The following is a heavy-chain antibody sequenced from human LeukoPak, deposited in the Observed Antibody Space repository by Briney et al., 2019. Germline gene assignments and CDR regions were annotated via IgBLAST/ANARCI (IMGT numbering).Heavy chain of an antibody. Sequence: GGSLRLSCAASGFTFSSYAMSWVRQAPGKGLEWVSAISGSGGSTYYADSVKGRFTIPRDNSKNTLYLQMNSLRAEDTAVYHCAKGVGYGSGSYLDYWGQGTLVTVSS. V-gene: IGHV3-23*01. CDR3: AKGVGYGSGSYLDY. CDR1: GFTFSSYA. CDR2: ISGSGGST. D-gene: IGHD3-10*01. J-gene: IGHJ4*02.